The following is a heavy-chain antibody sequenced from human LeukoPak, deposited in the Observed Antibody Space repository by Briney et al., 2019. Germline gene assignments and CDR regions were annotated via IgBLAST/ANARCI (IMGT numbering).Heavy chain of an antibody. V-gene: IGHV1-8*01. CDR2: MNPNSGNT. Sequence: ASVKVSCKASGYTFASYDINWVRQATGQGLEWMGWMNPNSGNTGYAQKFQGRVTMTRNTSISTAYMELSSLRSEDTAVYYCARFSTYYYGSGSYEIDYWGQGTLVTVSS. CDR3: ARFSTYYYGSGSYEIDY. CDR1: GYTFASYD. J-gene: IGHJ4*02. D-gene: IGHD3-10*01.